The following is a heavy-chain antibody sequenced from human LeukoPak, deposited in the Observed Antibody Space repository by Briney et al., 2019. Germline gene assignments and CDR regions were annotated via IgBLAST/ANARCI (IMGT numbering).Heavy chain of an antibody. D-gene: IGHD6-13*01. V-gene: IGHV4-61*02. J-gene: IGHJ6*03. CDR2: IYTSGST. CDR3: ARTGYSSSREDYYYMDV. Sequence: SETLSPTCTVSGGSIRGGIYYWSWIRQPAGKGLEWIGRIYTSGSTNYNPSLKSRVTISVDTSKNQFSLKLSSVTAADTAVYYCARTGYSSSREDYYYMDVWGKGTTVTVSS. CDR1: GGSIRGGIYY.